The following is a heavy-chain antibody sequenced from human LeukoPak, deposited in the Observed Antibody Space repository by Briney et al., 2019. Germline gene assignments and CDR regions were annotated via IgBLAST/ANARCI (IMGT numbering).Heavy chain of an antibody. J-gene: IGHJ3*02. V-gene: IGHV4-34*01. Sequence: YPSETLSLTCTVSGGSISSYYWSWIRQPPGKGLQWIGEINHSGSTNYNPSLKSRVTISVDTSKNQFSLKLSSVTAADTAVYYCARRDDIWGQGTMVTVSS. CDR1: GGSISSYY. CDR2: INHSGST. CDR3: ARRDDI.